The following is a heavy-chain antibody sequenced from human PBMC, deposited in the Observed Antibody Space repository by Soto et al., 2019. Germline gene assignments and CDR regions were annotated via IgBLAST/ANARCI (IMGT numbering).Heavy chain of an antibody. D-gene: IGHD3-10*01. Sequence: GGSLRLSCAASGFTFSSYEMNWVRQAPGKGLEWVSYISSSGSTIYYADSVKGRFTISRDNAKNSLYLQMNSLGAEDTAVYYCARDSVNTFDYWGQGTLVTVSS. J-gene: IGHJ4*02. V-gene: IGHV3-48*03. CDR3: ARDSVNTFDY. CDR1: GFTFSSYE. CDR2: ISSSGSTI.